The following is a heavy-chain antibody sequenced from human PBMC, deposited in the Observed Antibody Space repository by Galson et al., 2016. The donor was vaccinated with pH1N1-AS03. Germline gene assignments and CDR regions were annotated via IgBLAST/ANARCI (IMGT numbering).Heavy chain of an antibody. CDR1: GFSISSGHY. CDR2: IYHSGSA. V-gene: IGHV4-38-2*02. CDR3: AGGGYYWGSGFFDF. D-gene: IGHD1-26*01. Sequence: SETLSLTCSVSGFSISSGHYWGWIRQPPGKGLEWIGNIYHSGSAYYNPSLKSRVTMSGDTSTNQFSLKLASLTSADSAVYFCAGGGYYWGSGFFDFWGQGTLVSVSS. J-gene: IGHJ4*02.